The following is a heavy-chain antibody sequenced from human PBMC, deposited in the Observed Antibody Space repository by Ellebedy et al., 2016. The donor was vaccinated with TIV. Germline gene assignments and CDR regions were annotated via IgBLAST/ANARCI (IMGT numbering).Heavy chain of an antibody. CDR1: GFTVSSNY. D-gene: IGHD1-26*01. V-gene: IGHV3-21*01. CDR2: ISSSSSYI. J-gene: IGHJ4*02. Sequence: GGSLRLXXAASGFTVSSNYMNWVRQAPGKGLEWVSSISSSSSYIYYADSVKGRFTISRDNAKNSLYLQMNSLRAEDTAVYYCAGSGSYHLFLFDYWGQGTLVTVSS. CDR3: AGSGSYHLFLFDY.